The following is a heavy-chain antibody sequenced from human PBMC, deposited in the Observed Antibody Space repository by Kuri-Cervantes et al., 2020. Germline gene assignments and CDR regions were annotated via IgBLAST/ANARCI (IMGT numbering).Heavy chain of an antibody. Sequence: ASVKVSCKASGYTFTSYDINWVRQAPGQGLEWMGWINPNSGGTNYAQKFQGRVTMTRDTSISTAYMELSRLRSDDTAVYYCARDLSMIVVVIHYYYGMDVWGQGTTVTVSS. CDR2: INPNSGGT. D-gene: IGHD3-22*01. J-gene: IGHJ6*02. CDR1: GYTFTSYD. V-gene: IGHV1-2*02. CDR3: ARDLSMIVVVIHYYYGMDV.